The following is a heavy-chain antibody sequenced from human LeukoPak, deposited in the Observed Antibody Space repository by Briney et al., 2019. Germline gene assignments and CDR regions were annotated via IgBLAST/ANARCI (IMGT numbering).Heavy chain of an antibody. CDR3: AKGGGTGYGSSWYSN. CDR2: ISFDGTNK. Sequence: GGSLRLSCAASGFTFSSYGMHWVRQAPGKGLEWVAVISFDGTNKFYADSVKGRFTISRDNSKKTVYLQMNSLRAEDAAVYYCAKGGGTGYGSSWYSNWGQGTLVTVSS. CDR1: GFTFSSYG. V-gene: IGHV3-30*18. J-gene: IGHJ4*02. D-gene: IGHD6-13*01.